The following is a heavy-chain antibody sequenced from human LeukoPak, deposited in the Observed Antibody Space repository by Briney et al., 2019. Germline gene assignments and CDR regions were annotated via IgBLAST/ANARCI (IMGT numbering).Heavy chain of an antibody. Sequence: PSETLSLTCAVYGGSFSGYYWSWIRQPPGKGPEWIGEINHSGSTNYNPSLKSRVTISVDTSKNQFSLKLSSVTAADTAVYYCARGVWFGEFWGQGTLVTVSS. CDR1: GGSFSGYY. D-gene: IGHD3-10*01. CDR2: INHSGST. J-gene: IGHJ4*02. V-gene: IGHV4-34*01. CDR3: ARGVWFGEF.